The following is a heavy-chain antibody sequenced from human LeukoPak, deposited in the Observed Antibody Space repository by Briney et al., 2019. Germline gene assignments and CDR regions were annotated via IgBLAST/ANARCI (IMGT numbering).Heavy chain of an antibody. CDR3: ARDGPSYGGNCVFDH. J-gene: IGHJ4*02. CDR1: GFTFSSHW. CDR2: IKQDASEK. Sequence: GGSRRLSCAASGFTFSSHWMNWVRQAPGKGLEWVANIKQDASEKNYVDSVKGRFIISRDNAKNSLYLQINSLRAEDTAIYYCARDGPSYGGNCVFDHWGQGTLVTVSS. V-gene: IGHV3-7*01. D-gene: IGHD4-23*01.